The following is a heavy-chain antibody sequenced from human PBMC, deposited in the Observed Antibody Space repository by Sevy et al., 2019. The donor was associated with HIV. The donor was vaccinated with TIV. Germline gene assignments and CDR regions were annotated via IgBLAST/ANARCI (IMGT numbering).Heavy chain of an antibody. J-gene: IGHJ5*01. Sequence: GGSLRLSCAASGFTFSEFWMTWVRQPPGKGLQWLANIKKEGSETNYVDSVKGRFTISRENARNSLYLQLDSLRAEDTAVYYCAGAISTGWYPNWFDSWGLGTLVTVSS. V-gene: IGHV3-7*04. D-gene: IGHD6-19*01. CDR3: AGAISTGWYPNWFDS. CDR2: IKKEGSET. CDR1: GFTFSEFW.